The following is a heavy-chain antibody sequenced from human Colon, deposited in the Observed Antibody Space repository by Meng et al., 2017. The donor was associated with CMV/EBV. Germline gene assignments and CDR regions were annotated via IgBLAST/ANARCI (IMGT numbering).Heavy chain of an antibody. J-gene: IGHJ4*02. CDR1: GDSVSTNSGA. V-gene: IGHV6-1*01. CDR3: AKSLPHFDY. D-gene: IGHD2-15*01. Sequence: QVQLQQSGPGLVKPSQTLPLTCAISGDSVSTNSGAWNWLRQSPSRGLEWLGRTYYRSKWYNDYAVSVKSRITINPDTSKNQFSLQLTSVTPEDTAVYYCAKSLPHFDYWGQGTLVTVSS. CDR2: TYYRSKWYN.